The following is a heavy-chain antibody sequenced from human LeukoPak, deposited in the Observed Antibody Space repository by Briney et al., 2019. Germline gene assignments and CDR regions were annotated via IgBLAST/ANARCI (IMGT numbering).Heavy chain of an antibody. CDR3: ARDLTYYDILTGYSTSYMDV. V-gene: IGHV1-46*01. D-gene: IGHD3-9*01. CDR2: INPSGGST. Sequence: ASVKVSCKASGYTFTSYYMHWVRQAPGQGLEWMGIINPSGGSTSYAQKFQGRVTMTRDMSTSTAYMELSSLRSEDTAVYYCARDLTYYDILTGYSTSYMDVWGKGTTVTVSS. CDR1: GYTFTSYY. J-gene: IGHJ6*03.